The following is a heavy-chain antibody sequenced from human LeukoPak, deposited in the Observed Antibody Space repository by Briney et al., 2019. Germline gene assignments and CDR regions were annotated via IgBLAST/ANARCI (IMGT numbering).Heavy chain of an antibody. J-gene: IGHJ3*02. V-gene: IGHV3-30*02. D-gene: IGHD1-26*01. CDR2: IRYDGSNK. CDR1: EFTFSSYG. Sequence: GGSLRLSCAASEFTFSSYGMHWVRQAPGKGLEWVAFIRYDGSNKYYADSVKGRFTISRDNSKNTLYLQMNSLRAEDTAVYYCAKDGKSPDAFDIWGQGTMVTVSS. CDR3: AKDGKSPDAFDI.